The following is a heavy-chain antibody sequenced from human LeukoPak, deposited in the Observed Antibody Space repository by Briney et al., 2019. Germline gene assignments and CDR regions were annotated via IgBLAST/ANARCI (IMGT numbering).Heavy chain of an antibody. J-gene: IGHJ4*02. CDR1: GGSVTSGNYY. CDR3: AREPPGY. Sequence: SETLSLTCTVSGGSVTSGNYYWNWIRQPAGKGLEWIGRIYTNGGASYNPSLKSRVTISIDASKNQFSLKLSSVTAAGTAVYYCAREPPGYWGQGILVTVSS. CDR2: IYTNGGA. V-gene: IGHV4-61*02.